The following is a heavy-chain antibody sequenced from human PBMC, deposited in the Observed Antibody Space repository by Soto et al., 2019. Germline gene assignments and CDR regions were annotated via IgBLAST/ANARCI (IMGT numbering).Heavy chain of an antibody. D-gene: IGHD6-13*01. V-gene: IGHV4-31*03. CDR2: IYYSGST. CDR1: GGSISSGGYY. J-gene: IGHJ6*02. CDR3: AREGSTYGMDV. Sequence: SSETLSLTCTVSGGSISSGGYYWSWIRQHPGKGLEWIGYIYYSGSTYYNPSLKSRVTISVDTSKNQFSLKLSSVTAADTAVYYCAREGSTYGMDVWGQGTTVTV.